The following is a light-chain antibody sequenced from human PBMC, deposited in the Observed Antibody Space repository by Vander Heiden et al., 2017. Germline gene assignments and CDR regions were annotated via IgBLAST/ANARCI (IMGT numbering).Light chain of an antibody. CDR1: NIGSKS. J-gene: IGLJ2*01. V-gene: IGLV3-21*02. CDR3: QVWDSISDHLV. Sequence: SYVLTQPPSVSVATGQTARITCGGDNIGSKSVHWYQQKSGQAPVLVVYADSDRPSGIPERFSGFNSGNTATLTISRVEAGDEADYYCQVWDSISDHLVFGGGTKLSVL. CDR2: ADS.